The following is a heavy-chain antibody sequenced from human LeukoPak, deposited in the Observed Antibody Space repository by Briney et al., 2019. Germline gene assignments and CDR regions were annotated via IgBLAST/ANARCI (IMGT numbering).Heavy chain of an antibody. CDR2: INEDGSMK. D-gene: IGHD3-10*01. CDR1: GFTLSSYW. V-gene: IGHV3-7*01. Sequence: GGSLILSCAASGFTLSSYWMSWVRQAPGKGLEWVANINEDGSMKTYVDSLKGRFTISRDNTKNSMYLQMNSLRAEDTAVYYCARDEPGYGEFLLYWGQGTLVTVSS. CDR3: ARDEPGYGEFLLY. J-gene: IGHJ4*02.